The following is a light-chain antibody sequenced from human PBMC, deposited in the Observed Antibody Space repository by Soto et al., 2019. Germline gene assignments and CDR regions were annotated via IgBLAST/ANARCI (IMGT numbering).Light chain of an antibody. Sequence: IRMTQSPSSLSASTGDRVTITCRASQGIGTYVAWYQQKPGRGPKLLIYGASTLQSGVPSRFSGSGSGTDFTLIISCLQSEDFATYYFQQYDSYPLNFGPGTNVDIK. J-gene: IGKJ3*01. CDR3: QQYDSYPLN. CDR1: QGIGTY. CDR2: GAS. V-gene: IGKV1-8*01.